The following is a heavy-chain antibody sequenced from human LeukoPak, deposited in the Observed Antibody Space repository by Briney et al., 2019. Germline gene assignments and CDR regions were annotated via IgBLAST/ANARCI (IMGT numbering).Heavy chain of an antibody. Sequence: PGGSLKLSFAASGFTASNNYMSGFRQAPGKGLEGVSITYSDSSTNYADSVKGRFTISRDTSQNTLSLQMNSLRAEDTAVYYCVRKNRDFNAAFDIWGQGTVVTVSS. J-gene: IGHJ3*02. CDR2: TYSDSST. V-gene: IGHV3-53*01. CDR1: GFTASNNY. D-gene: IGHD2-21*02. CDR3: VRKNRDFNAAFDI.